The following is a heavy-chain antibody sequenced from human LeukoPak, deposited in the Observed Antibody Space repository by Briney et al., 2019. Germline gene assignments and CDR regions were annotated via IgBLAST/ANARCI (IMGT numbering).Heavy chain of an antibody. Sequence: GGSLRLSCAASGFTFSSYWMSWVRGAPGKGREWVANIKQDGSEKYYVDSGKGRFTISRDNAKNSLYLQMNSLRGEDTAVYYCARNRAVRGVIITPDAFDNWGQGTMVTVSS. CDR1: GFTFSSYW. J-gene: IGHJ3*02. CDR3: ARNRAVRGVIITPDAFDN. V-gene: IGHV3-7*01. D-gene: IGHD3-10*01. CDR2: IKQDGSEK.